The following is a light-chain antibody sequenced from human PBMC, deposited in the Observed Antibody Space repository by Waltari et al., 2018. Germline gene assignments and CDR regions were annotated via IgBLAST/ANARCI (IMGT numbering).Light chain of an antibody. Sequence: DIPMTQSPSSLSASVGDRVTITCHASQDISNYLNWYQQKPGKAPKLLIYDASNLETGVPSRFSGSGSGTDFTFTISSLQPEDIATYYCQQYDNLPFTFGPGTKVDIK. CDR2: DAS. J-gene: IGKJ3*01. CDR1: QDISNY. V-gene: IGKV1-33*01. CDR3: QQYDNLPFT.